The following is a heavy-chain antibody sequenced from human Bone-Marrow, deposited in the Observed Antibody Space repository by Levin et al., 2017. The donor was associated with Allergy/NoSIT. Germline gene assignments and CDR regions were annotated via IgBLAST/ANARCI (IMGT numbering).Heavy chain of an antibody. CDR3: ATADYRLHGH. CDR2: IKEDGSEK. D-gene: IGHD5-24*01. V-gene: IGHV3-7*01. CDR1: GFTFSNYW. J-gene: IGHJ4*02. Sequence: PGGSLRLSCAASGFTFSNYWMSWVRQAPGKGLEWVANIKEDGSEKYYVDSVKGRFTISRDNAKNSLYLQMNSLRAEDTAVYYCATADYRLHGHWGQGTLVTVSS.